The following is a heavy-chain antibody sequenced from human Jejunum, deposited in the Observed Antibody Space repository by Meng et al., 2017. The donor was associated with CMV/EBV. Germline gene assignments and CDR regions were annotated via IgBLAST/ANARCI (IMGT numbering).Heavy chain of an antibody. CDR2: ITSRGGNT. CDR3: AKTGDGFTFDY. D-gene: IGHD2-21*02. Sequence: AASGFSFSNYVMSWVRWAPGKGLKWVSGITSRGGNTYYLASVNGRFTISRDNSKNTLYLQMNSLRAEDTAIYYCAKTGDGFTFDYWGQGTVVTVSS. CDR1: GFSFSNYV. J-gene: IGHJ4*02. V-gene: IGHV3-23*01.